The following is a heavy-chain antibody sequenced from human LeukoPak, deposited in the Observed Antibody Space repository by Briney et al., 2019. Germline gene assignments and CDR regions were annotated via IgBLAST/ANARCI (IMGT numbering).Heavy chain of an antibody. CDR2: IYYSGST. CDR1: GGSISSSSYY. V-gene: IGHV4-39*01. CDR3: ARLGLGYCSSTSCPGAFDI. D-gene: IGHD2-2*01. Sequence: SETLSLTCTVSGGSISSSSYYWGWIRRPPGKGLEWIGSIYYSGSTYYNPSLKSRVTISVDTSKNQFSLKLSSVTAADTAVYYCARLGLGYCSSTSCPGAFDIWGQGTMVTVSS. J-gene: IGHJ3*02.